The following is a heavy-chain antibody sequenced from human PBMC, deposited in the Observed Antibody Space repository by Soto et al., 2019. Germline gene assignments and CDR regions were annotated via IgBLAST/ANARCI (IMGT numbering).Heavy chain of an antibody. J-gene: IGHJ6*02. CDR1: GGSISGYY. Sequence: PSETLSLTCTVSGGSISGYYWSWIRQPPGKGLEWIGYIYYSGSTNYNPSLKSRVTISVDTSKNQFSLKLSSVTAADTAVYYCARGPDPVDYYGMDVWGQGTTVTVSS. V-gene: IGHV4-59*01. D-gene: IGHD2-21*01. CDR2: IYYSGST. CDR3: ARGPDPVDYYGMDV.